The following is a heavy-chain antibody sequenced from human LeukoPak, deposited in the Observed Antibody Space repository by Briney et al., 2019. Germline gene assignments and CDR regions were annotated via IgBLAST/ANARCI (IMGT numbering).Heavy chain of an antibody. CDR3: ARGVKSTYYDFWSVPSLDY. Sequence: PSETLSLTCTVSGDYISNYYWSWIRQPPGKRLEWIGYIFYTGNTNYNPSLKSRVTISLDKAKNQFSLKVSSVTAADTGVYYCARGVKSTYYDFWSVPSLDYWGQGTLVTVSS. V-gene: IGHV4-59*01. J-gene: IGHJ4*02. CDR2: IFYTGNT. D-gene: IGHD3-3*01. CDR1: GDYISNYY.